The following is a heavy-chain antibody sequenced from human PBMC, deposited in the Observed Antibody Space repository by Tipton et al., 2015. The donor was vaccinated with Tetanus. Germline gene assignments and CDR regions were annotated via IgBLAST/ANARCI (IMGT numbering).Heavy chain of an antibody. CDR2: LKDDATVT. D-gene: IGHD3-10*01. J-gene: IGHJ4*02. CDR1: GFSFNNYW. CDR3: ARGRPHGVPHYYNDY. V-gene: IGHV3-74*01. Sequence: SLRLSCAASGFSFNNYWMHWVRQAPGKGLQWVSRLKDDATVTNYADPVKGRFTISRDNGKNTVYLEMNSLRVEDTAVYYCARGRPHGVPHYYNDYWGQVALFTVSS.